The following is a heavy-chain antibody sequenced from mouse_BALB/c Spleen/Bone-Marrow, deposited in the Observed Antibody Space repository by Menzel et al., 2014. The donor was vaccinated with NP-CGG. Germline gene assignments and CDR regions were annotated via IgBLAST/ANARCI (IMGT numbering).Heavy chain of an antibody. CDR2: IDPSDSET. J-gene: IGHJ3*01. CDR1: GYSFTSYW. V-gene: IGHV1S127*01. D-gene: IGHD2-3*01. CDR3: AGPSDDSPFAY. Sequence: QVQLQQSGPQLVRPGASVKISCKASGYSFTSYWMHWVKQRPGQGLEWIGMIDPSDSETRLNQKFKDKATLTVDKSSSTACMQLSSATSEDSAVYYCAGPSDDSPFAYWGQGTLVTVSA.